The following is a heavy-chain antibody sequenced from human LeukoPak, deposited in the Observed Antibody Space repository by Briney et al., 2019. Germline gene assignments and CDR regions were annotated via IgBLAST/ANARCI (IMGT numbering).Heavy chain of an antibody. CDR1: GYTFTSYA. J-gene: IGHJ4*02. CDR3: ARVGTPVDFGVVPRGYYFDY. CDR2: ISAYNGNT. V-gene: IGHV1-18*01. Sequence: GASVKVSCKASGYTFTSYAMHWVRQAPGQRLEWMGWISAYNGNTNYAQKLQGRVTMTTDTSTSTAYMELRSLRSDDTAVYYCARVGTPVDFGVVPRGYYFDYWGQGTLVTVSS. D-gene: IGHD3-3*01.